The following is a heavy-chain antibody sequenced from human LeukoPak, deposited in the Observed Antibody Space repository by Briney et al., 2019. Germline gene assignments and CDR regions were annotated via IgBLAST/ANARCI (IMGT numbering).Heavy chain of an antibody. D-gene: IGHD6-19*01. V-gene: IGHV3-23*01. CDR1: GFSFSSYG. J-gene: IGHJ4*02. Sequence: GGSLRLSCAASGFSFSSYGMSWLRQAPGKGLEWVATINNRADETHYADSVVGRFTISRDNSKDTLFLQMNSLRAEDTAVYYCAKASRQGAVASSLDYWGQGTLVTVSS. CDR3: AKASRQGAVASSLDY. CDR2: INNRADET.